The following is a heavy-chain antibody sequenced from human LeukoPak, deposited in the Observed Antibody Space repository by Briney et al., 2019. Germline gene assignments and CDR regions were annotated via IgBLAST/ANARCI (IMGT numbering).Heavy chain of an antibody. J-gene: IGHJ5*02. CDR3: ARDRGHDYDTSDWFDP. CDR2: ISGSGGST. Sequence: PGGSLRLSCAASGFTFSSYAMSWVRQAPGKGLEWVSTISGSGGSTYYADSVKGRFTISRDNAKSSLYLQMSSLRAEDTAVYYCARDRGHDYDTSDWFDPWGQGTLLTVSS. V-gene: IGHV3-23*01. D-gene: IGHD4-17*01. CDR1: GFTFSSYA.